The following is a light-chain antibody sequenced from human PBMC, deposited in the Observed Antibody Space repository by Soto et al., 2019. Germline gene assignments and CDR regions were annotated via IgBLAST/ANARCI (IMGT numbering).Light chain of an antibody. Sequence: DIVMTQSPLSLAVTPGEPASISSRSSQSLLNSNGYNYVDWYLQKSGQSPQLLIYLGSSRASGVLGRLSGKGTGTDYTLKISSEEAGDVWVYHRMHALQTHRTFRQGTKLETK. CDR3: MHALQTHRT. J-gene: IGKJ2*01. V-gene: IGKV2-28*01. CDR2: LGS. CDR1: QSLLNSNGYNY.